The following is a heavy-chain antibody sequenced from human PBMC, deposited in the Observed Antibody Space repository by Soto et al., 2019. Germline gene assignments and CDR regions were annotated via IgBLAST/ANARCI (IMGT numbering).Heavy chain of an antibody. CDR3: ARQIGYCSSTSCYKTGNWFDH. CDR2: IDPSDSQT. J-gene: IGHJ5*02. D-gene: IGHD2-2*02. V-gene: IGHV5-10-1*01. CDR1: GYSFAGYW. Sequence: GESLKISCKGSGYSFAGYWITWVRQKPGKGLEWMGRIDPSDSQTYYSPSFRGHVTISATKSITTVFLQWSSLEASDTAMYYCARQIGYCSSTSCYKTGNWFDHWGQGTLVTVS.